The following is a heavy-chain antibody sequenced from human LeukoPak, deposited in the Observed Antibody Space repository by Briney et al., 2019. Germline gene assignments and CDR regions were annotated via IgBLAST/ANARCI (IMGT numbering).Heavy chain of an antibody. CDR3: ARVGITMARGRPGYYFDY. V-gene: IGHV3-7*01. CDR2: IKQDGSEK. CDR1: GFTFSSYW. Sequence: GGSLRLSCAASGFTFSSYWMSWVRQAPGKGLEWVANIKQDGSEKYYVDSVKGRFTISRDNAKNSLYLQMNSLRAEDTAVYYCARVGITMARGRPGYYFDYWGQGTLVTVSS. J-gene: IGHJ4*02. D-gene: IGHD3-10*01.